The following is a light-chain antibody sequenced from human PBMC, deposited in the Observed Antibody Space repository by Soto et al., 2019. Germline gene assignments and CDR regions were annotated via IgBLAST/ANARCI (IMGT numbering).Light chain of an antibody. CDR3: QQRHMWPIT. V-gene: IGKV3-15*01. Sequence: EIVMAQSPTPLFVSPRERATLSWRASQSVSSNLAWYQQKPGQAPRLLIYGASTRATGIPARFSGSGSGTEFTLTISSLEPEDSAVYYCQQRHMWPITFGQGTRLEIK. CDR1: QSVSSN. CDR2: GAS. J-gene: IGKJ5*01.